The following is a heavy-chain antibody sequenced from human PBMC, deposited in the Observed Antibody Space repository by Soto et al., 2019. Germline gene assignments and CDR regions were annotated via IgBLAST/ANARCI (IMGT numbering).Heavy chain of an antibody. CDR3: ASDFRDFWGGHPTFFDY. J-gene: IGHJ4*02. CDR1: GGSISSYY. CDR2: IYYSGST. V-gene: IGHV4-59*12. D-gene: IGHD3-3*01. Sequence: SETLSLTCTVSGGSISSYYWSWIRQPPGKGLEWIGYIYYSGSTNYNPSLKSRVTISVDTSKNQFSLKLSPVTAADTAVYYCASDFRDFWGGHPTFFDYWGMGTLVTVAS.